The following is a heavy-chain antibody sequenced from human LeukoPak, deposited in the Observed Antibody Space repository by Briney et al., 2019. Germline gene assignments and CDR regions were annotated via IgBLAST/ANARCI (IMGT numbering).Heavy chain of an antibody. J-gene: IGHJ4*02. CDR3: ATGGSITIFGVAHAWDY. Sequence: VASVKVSCKASGGTFSSYAISWVRQAPGQGLEWMGGIIPIFGTANYAQKFQGRVTITADESTSTAYMELSSLRSEDTAVYYCATGGSITIFGVAHAWDYWGQGTLVTVSS. CDR2: IIPIFGTA. CDR1: GGTFSSYA. D-gene: IGHD3-3*01. V-gene: IGHV1-69*13.